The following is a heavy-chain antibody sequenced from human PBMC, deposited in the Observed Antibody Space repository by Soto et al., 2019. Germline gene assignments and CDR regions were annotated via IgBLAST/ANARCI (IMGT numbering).Heavy chain of an antibody. CDR2: ISGSGGST. CDR1: GFTFSSYA. D-gene: IGHD3-22*01. V-gene: IGHV3-23*01. CDR3: AKDPLRGDSSGYPGDSFDI. J-gene: IGHJ3*02. Sequence: EVQLLESGGGLVQPGGSLRLSCAASGFTFSSYAMSWVRQAPGKGLEWVSAISGSGGSTYYADSVKGRFTISRDNSKNTLYLQMNSLRAEDTVVYYCAKDPLRGDSSGYPGDSFDIWGQGTMVTVSS.